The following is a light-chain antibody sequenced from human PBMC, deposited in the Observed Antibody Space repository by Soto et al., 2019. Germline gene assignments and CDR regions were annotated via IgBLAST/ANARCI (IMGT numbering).Light chain of an antibody. J-gene: IGKJ3*01. CDR3: QQGFT. Sequence: EIVLTQSPATLSLSPGERATLSCRASQSVSSYLAWYQQKPGQAPRLLIHDASNRATGIPARFSGSGSGTDFTLTISSLEAEDFAVYYCQQGFTFGPGTKVDIK. CDR1: QSVSSY. V-gene: IGKV3-11*01. CDR2: DAS.